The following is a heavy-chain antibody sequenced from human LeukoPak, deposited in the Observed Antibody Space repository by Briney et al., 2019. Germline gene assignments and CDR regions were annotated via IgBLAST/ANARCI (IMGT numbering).Heavy chain of an antibody. CDR3: ARAGGYYSYYYGMDV. J-gene: IGHJ6*02. CDR1: GGSISSYY. D-gene: IGHD3-10*01. CDR2: IYYSGST. Sequence: PSETLSLTCTVSGGSISSYYWSWIRQPPGKGLEWIGYIYYSGSTNYSPSLKSRVTISVDTSKNQFSLKLSSVTAADTAVYYCARAGGYYSYYYGMDVWGQGTTVTVSS. V-gene: IGHV4-59*01.